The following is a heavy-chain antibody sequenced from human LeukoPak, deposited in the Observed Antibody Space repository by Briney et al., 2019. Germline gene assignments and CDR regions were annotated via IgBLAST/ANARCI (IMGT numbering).Heavy chain of an antibody. CDR2: IYHSGST. CDR3: ARDLTSDNDAFGI. V-gene: IGHV4-59*01. J-gene: IGHJ3*02. CDR1: GATISRYY. Sequence: SETLSLTCDVSGATISRYYGSWIRQPPGKGLEWIGYIYHSGSTNYNPSLKGRAILSIDTSKTRFSLRLNSVTAADTAVYYCARDLTSDNDAFGIWGQGTVVTVSS.